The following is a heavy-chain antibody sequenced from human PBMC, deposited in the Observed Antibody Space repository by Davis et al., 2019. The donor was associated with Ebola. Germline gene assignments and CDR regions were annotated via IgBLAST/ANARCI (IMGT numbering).Heavy chain of an antibody. Sequence: SETLSLTCAVSGGSISSGGYSWSWIRQPPGKGLEWIGEINHSGSTNYNPSLKSRVTISVDTSKNQFSLKLSSVTAADTAVYYCARRGIAVAGTGYFQHWGQGTLVTVSS. J-gene: IGHJ1*01. CDR2: INHSGST. CDR1: GGSISSGGYS. CDR3: ARRGIAVAGTGYFQH. D-gene: IGHD6-19*01. V-gene: IGHV4-30-2*03.